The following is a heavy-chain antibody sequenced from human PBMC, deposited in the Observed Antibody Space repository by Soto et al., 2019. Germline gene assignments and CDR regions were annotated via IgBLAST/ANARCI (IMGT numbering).Heavy chain of an antibody. CDR3: ARDQIVGAKRDYYHYGMDV. V-gene: IGHV1-69*13. CDR1: GGTFSSYA. Sequence: ASVKVSCKASGGTFSSYAISWVRQAPGQGLEWMGGIIPIFGTANYAQKFRGRVTITADESTSTAYMELSSLRSEDTAVYYCARDQIVGAKRDYYHYGMDVWGQGTTVTVSS. D-gene: IGHD1-26*01. J-gene: IGHJ6*02. CDR2: IIPIFGTA.